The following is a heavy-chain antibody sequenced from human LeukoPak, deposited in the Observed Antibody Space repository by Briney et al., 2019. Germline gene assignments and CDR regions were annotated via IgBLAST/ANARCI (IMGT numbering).Heavy chain of an antibody. V-gene: IGHV4-59*08. Sequence: PSETLSLTCTVSGGSISSYHWSCIRQPPGKGLEWIGYISNSGGTNYNPSLKSRVTISEDTSKNHFSLKLSSVTAADTAVYYCARYCTVGSCLDYWGQGTLVTVSS. CDR1: GGSISSYH. CDR2: ISNSGGT. CDR3: ARYCTVGSCLDY. D-gene: IGHD2-15*01. J-gene: IGHJ4*02.